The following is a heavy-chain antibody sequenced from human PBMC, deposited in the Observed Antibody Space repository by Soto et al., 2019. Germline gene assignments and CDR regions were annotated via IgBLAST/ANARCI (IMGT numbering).Heavy chain of an antibody. Sequence: SVKVSCKASGGTFSSYAISWVRQAPGRGLEWMGGIIPIFGTANYARKFQGRVTITADESTSTAYMELSSLRSEDTAVYYCANFRIVYCSSTSCSNWFDHWGQGTLVTVSS. CDR2: IIPIFGTA. D-gene: IGHD2-2*01. CDR1: GGTFSSYA. CDR3: ANFRIVYCSSTSCSNWFDH. V-gene: IGHV1-69*13. J-gene: IGHJ5*02.